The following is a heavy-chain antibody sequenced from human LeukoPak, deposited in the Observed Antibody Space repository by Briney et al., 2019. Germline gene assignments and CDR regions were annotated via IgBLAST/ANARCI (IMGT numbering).Heavy chain of an antibody. CDR3: VRGDYSNYNFWSGYYFDY. Sequence: ASVKVSCKPSGYTFINYAISWVRQAPGQGLEWVGWISTYTGNTNYAQRLQGRVTMTTYTSTSTAYMEPRSLRSDDTGVYYCVRGDYSNYNFWSGYYFDYWGQGTLVTVYS. J-gene: IGHJ4*02. CDR2: ISTYTGNT. D-gene: IGHD3-3*01. V-gene: IGHV1-18*01. CDR1: GYTFINYA.